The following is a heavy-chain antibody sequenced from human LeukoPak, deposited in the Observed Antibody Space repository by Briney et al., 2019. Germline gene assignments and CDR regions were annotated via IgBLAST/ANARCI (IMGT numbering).Heavy chain of an antibody. V-gene: IGHV3-23*01. CDR3: AKDLWSSPDSTNDY. D-gene: IGHD2-2*01. Sequence: GGSLRLSCAASGFTFTNLAMNWVRQAPGKGLEWVSGVSGSGGRTYYAESVKGRFTISRDNSKNTLYLQMNSLRAEDTALYYCAKDLWSSPDSTNDYWGQGTLVTVSS. CDR1: GFTFTNLA. J-gene: IGHJ4*02. CDR2: VSGSGGRT.